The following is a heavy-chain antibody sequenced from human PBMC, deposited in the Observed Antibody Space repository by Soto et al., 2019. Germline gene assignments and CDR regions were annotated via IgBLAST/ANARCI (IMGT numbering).Heavy chain of an antibody. J-gene: IGHJ5*02. D-gene: IGHD3-16*01. Sequence: SETLSLTCTVSGGSFKRGSYSWIWNRQPPGMGLEWIGYVYHTGRSSYNLSLKSRVSIAMDTTKNQFSLNLVSATAADTAVSFCAGGYAYLKSWGQGTLVTVSS. V-gene: IGHV4-61*01. CDR1: GGSFKRGSYS. CDR2: VYHTGRS. CDR3: AGGYAYLKS.